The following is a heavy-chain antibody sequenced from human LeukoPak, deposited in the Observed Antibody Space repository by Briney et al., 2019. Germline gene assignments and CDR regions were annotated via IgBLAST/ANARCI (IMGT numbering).Heavy chain of an antibody. D-gene: IGHD6-13*01. CDR1: GFTFSSYG. Sequence: GGSLRLSCAASGFTFSSYGMHWVRQAPGKGLEWVAVMSYDGSNKYYADSVKGRFTISRDNSKNTLYLQMNSLRAEDTAVYYCAKDPRFAVSSSWPKSYYYGMDVWGQGTTVTVSS. J-gene: IGHJ6*02. CDR3: AKDPRFAVSSSWPKSYYYGMDV. V-gene: IGHV3-30*18. CDR2: MSYDGSNK.